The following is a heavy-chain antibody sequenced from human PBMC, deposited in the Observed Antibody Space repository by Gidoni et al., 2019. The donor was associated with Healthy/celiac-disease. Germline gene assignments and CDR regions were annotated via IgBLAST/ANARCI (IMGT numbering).Heavy chain of an antibody. CDR3: ARDLKGYYDSSGSTGY. J-gene: IGHJ4*02. CDR2: ISYDGSNK. Sequence: QVQLVESGGGVVQPGRSLRLSCAASGFTFSSYAMHWVRQAPGKGLEWVAVISYDGSNKYYADSVKGRFTISRDNSKNTLYLQMNSLRAEDTAVYYCARDLKGYYDSSGSTGYWGQGTLVTVSS. V-gene: IGHV3-30-3*01. CDR1: GFTFSSYA. D-gene: IGHD3-22*01.